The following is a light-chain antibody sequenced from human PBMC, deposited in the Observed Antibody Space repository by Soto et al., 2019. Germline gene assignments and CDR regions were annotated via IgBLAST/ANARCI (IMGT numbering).Light chain of an antibody. CDR1: SSDVGAYNY. CDR2: EVS. V-gene: IGLV2-8*01. J-gene: IGLJ1*01. CDR3: SSYAGSSNYV. Sequence: QSVLTQPPSASGSPGQSVTISCTGTSSDVGAYNYVSWYQQQPGKAPKLMIYEVSQRPSGVPDRFSGSKSGNTASLTVSGLQAEDEADYHVSSYAGSSNYVFGTGTKLTVL.